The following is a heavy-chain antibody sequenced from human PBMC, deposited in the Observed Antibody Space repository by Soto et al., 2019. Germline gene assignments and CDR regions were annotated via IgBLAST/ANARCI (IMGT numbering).Heavy chain of an antibody. CDR1: GGTFSSYT. CDR3: ARGIVPAAMLGTNWFDP. Sequence: QVQLVQSGAEVKKPGSSVKVSCKASGGTFSSYTISWVRQAPGQGLEWMGRIIPILGIANYAQKFQGRVTMTADKPTSTADMELSSLRSEDTAVYYCARGIVPAAMLGTNWFDPWGQGTLVTVSS. J-gene: IGHJ5*02. CDR2: IIPILGIA. V-gene: IGHV1-69*02. D-gene: IGHD2-2*01.